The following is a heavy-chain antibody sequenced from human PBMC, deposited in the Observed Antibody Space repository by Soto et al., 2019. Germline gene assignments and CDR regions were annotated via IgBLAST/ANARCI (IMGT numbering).Heavy chain of an antibody. J-gene: IGHJ5*02. CDR1: GGSISSGGYY. D-gene: IGHD2-2*01. CDR2: IYYSGST. V-gene: IGHV4-31*03. CDR3: ARVVVVVPAAIKEYNWFDP. Sequence: SETLSLTCTVSGGSISSGGYYWSWIRQHPGKGLEWIGYIYYSGSTYYNPSLKSRVTISVDTSKNQFSLKLSSVTAADTAVYYCARVVVVVPAAIKEYNWFDPWGQGTLVTVSS.